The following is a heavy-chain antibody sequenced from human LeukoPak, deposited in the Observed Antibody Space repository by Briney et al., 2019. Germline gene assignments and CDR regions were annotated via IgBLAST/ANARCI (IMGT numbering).Heavy chain of an antibody. CDR1: GFTFSSYA. CDR3: AKDLVGATMTFDY. Sequence: GGSLRLSCAASGFTFSSYAMSWVRQTPGKGLEWVSVISGSGGSTYYADSVKGRFTISRDNSKNSLYLQMNSLRAEDTAVYYCAKDLVGATMTFDYWGQGTLVTVSS. J-gene: IGHJ4*02. D-gene: IGHD1-26*01. V-gene: IGHV3-23*01. CDR2: ISGSGGST.